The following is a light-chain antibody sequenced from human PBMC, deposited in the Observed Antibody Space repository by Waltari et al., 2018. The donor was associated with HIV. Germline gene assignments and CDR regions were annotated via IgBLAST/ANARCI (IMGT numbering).Light chain of an antibody. Sequence: DIQMTQSPSTLSASVGDRVTITCRASQSISTWLAWYQQKPGKAPKLMIYKASTLESGVPSRFSGSGSRTEFTLTISSLQPNDFATYYCQQYNGYPVTFGGGTKVEIK. CDR2: KAS. CDR1: QSISTW. CDR3: QQYNGYPVT. J-gene: IGKJ4*01. V-gene: IGKV1-5*03.